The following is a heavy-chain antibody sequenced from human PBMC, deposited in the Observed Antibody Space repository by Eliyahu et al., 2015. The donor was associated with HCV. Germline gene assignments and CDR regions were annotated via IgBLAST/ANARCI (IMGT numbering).Heavy chain of an antibody. CDR1: GFTFRNYA. J-gene: IGHJ4*02. CDR3: AKEEEDCGGPGCDIFRPFNS. V-gene: IGHV3-23*01. D-gene: IGHD2-21*01. CDR2: ISSTGSST. Sequence: EVQLLESGGGLVQPGGSLRLSCAASGFTFRNYAMGWVRQAPGKGLEWVSGISSTGSSTYNADTVKGRFTISRDNSKSALYLQMNSLRAEDTATYYCAKEEEDCGGPGCDIFRPFNSWGQGALVTVSS.